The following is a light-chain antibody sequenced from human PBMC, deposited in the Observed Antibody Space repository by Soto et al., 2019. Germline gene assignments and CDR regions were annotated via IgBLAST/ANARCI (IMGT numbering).Light chain of an antibody. Sequence: QSPLSLSPRERGRAXICSRTSQTVNRTLAWYQQKPGQAPRLLIYGASSRATGIPVRFSGSGSGTDFTLTISRLEPEDFAVYYCQQYGSSPLTFGGGTKVDIK. CDR3: QQYGSSPLT. V-gene: IGKV3-20*01. J-gene: IGKJ4*01. CDR2: GAS. CDR1: QTVNRT.